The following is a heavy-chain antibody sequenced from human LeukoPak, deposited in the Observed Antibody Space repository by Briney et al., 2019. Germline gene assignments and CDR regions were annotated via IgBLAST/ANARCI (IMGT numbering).Heavy chain of an antibody. J-gene: IGHJ5*02. D-gene: IGHD4-11*01. Sequence: KTSETLSLTCTVSGASVSSDYWSWIRQSPGKGLEWIGYIYHSGHTMSNPSLKSRVSLSLDTSNNQFSLKLSSVTAADTAVYYCARHPSQYPFDHWGQGTVVSVSS. V-gene: IGHV4-59*08. CDR1: GASVSSDY. CDR2: IYHSGHT. CDR3: ARHPSQYPFDH.